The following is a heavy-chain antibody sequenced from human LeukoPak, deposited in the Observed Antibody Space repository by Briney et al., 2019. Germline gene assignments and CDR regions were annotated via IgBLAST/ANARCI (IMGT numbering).Heavy chain of an antibody. CDR2: IIPIFGTA. D-gene: IGHD5-24*01. V-gene: IGHV1-69*05. Sequence: GASVKVSCKASGGTFSSYAISWVRQAPGQGLEWMGGIIPIFGTANYAQKFQGRVTITTDESTSTAYMELSSLRSEDTAVYYCARGTVSRDGYRATFDYWGQGTLVPVSS. J-gene: IGHJ4*02. CDR3: ARGTVSRDGYRATFDY. CDR1: GGTFSSYA.